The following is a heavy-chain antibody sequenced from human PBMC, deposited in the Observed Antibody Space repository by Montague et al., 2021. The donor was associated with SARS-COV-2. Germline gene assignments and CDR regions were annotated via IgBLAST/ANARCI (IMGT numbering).Heavy chain of an antibody. CDR1: GFTSDDYG. D-gene: IGHD3-9*01. J-gene: IGHJ6*02. Sequence: SLRLSCAASGFTSDDYGMSWVRQAPGKGLEWVSGINWNGGSTGYADSVKGRFTISRDNAKNSLYLQMNSLRAEDTALYYCARDYDILTGYYNDHYYYYGMDVWGQGTTVTVPS. CDR3: ARDYDILTGYYNDHYYYYGMDV. CDR2: INWNGGST. V-gene: IGHV3-20*04.